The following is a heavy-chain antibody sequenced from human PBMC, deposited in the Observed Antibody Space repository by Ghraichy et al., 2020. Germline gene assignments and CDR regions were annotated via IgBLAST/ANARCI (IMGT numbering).Heavy chain of an antibody. CDR2: IHYSGST. V-gene: IGHV4-39*01. CDR3: AKASKGAYTGSDY. Sequence: SETLSLTCTVSGGSISSSSYYWGWIRKPPGKGLEWIGSIHYSGSTYYNPSLMSRVTISIDTSRNQFSPELRSVTAADTAVYYCAKASKGAYTGSDYWGQGTLVTVSS. CDR1: GGSISSSSYY. J-gene: IGHJ4*02. D-gene: IGHD2-21*01.